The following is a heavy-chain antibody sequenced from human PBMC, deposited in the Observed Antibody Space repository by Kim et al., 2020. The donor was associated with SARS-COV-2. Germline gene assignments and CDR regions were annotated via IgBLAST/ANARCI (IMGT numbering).Heavy chain of an antibody. J-gene: IGHJ4*02. Sequence: ASVKVSCKVSGYTLTELSMHWVRQAPGKGLEWMGGFDPEDGETIYAQKFQGRVTMTEDTSTDTAYMELSSLRSEDTAVYYCATGYYDSSGYYEDYWGQGTLVTVSS. CDR2: FDPEDGET. D-gene: IGHD3-22*01. CDR3: ATGYYDSSGYYEDY. CDR1: GYTLTELS. V-gene: IGHV1-24*01.